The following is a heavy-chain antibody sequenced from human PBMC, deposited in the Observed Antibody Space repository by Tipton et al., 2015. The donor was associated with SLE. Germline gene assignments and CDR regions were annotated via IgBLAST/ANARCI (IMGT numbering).Heavy chain of an antibody. D-gene: IGHD3-9*01. CDR3: AKMKLRFLGKGYYDILTGIPEVLDY. CDR2: IVGSGGST. Sequence: SLRLSCAASGFTFSSYAMSWVRQAPGKGLEWVSAIVGSGGSTYYADSVKGRFTISRDNSKNTLYLQMNSLRAEDTAVYHCAKMKLRFLGKGYYDILTGIPEVLDYWGQGTLVTVSS. CDR1: GFTFSSYA. V-gene: IGHV3-23*01. J-gene: IGHJ4*02.